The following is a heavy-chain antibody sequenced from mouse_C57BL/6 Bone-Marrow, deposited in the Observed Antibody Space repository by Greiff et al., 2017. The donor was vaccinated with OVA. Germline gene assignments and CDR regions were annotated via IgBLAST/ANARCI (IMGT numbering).Heavy chain of an antibody. V-gene: IGHV1-69*01. J-gene: IGHJ2*01. Sequence: VQVVESGAELVMPGASVKLSCKASGYTFTSYWMHWVKQRPGQGLEWIGEIDPSDSYTNYNQKFKGKSTLTVDKSSSTAYMQLSSLTSEDSAVYYCAREEGYYGSSYDYFDYWGQGTTLTVSS. CDR1: GYTFTSYW. D-gene: IGHD1-1*01. CDR2: IDPSDSYT. CDR3: AREEGYYGSSYDYFDY.